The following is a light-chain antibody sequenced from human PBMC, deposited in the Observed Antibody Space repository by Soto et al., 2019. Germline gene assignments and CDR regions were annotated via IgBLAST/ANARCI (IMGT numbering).Light chain of an antibody. CDR3: CSNAGSYISV. V-gene: IGLV2-11*01. J-gene: IGLJ3*02. CDR2: DVS. CDR1: SGDVGGYNY. Sequence: QSALTQPRSVSGSPGQSVTISCTGTSGDVGGYNYVSWYQQHPGTAPKLLIYDVSKRPSGVPDRFSGSKSGNTASLTISGLQAGDEADYFCCSNAGSYISVFGGGTKLTV.